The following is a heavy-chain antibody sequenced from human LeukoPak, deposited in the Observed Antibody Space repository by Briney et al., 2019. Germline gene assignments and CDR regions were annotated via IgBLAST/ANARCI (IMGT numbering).Heavy chain of an antibody. D-gene: IGHD6-6*01. J-gene: IGHJ3*02. CDR1: GYTFTSYG. CDR3: ARVSSPHDAFDI. Sequence: ASVKVSCKASGYTFTSYGISWVRQAPGQGLEWMGWISAYNGNTNYAQKLQGRVTMTTDTSTSTAYMELRSLRSDDTAVYHCARVSSPHDAFDIWGQGTMVTVSS. CDR2: ISAYNGNT. V-gene: IGHV1-18*01.